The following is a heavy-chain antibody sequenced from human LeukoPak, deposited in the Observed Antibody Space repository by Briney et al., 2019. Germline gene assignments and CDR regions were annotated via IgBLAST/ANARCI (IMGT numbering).Heavy chain of an antibody. J-gene: IGHJ5*02. D-gene: IGHD3-10*01. CDR1: GGSFSGYY. Sequence: SETLSLTCAVYGGSFSGYYWSWIRQPPGKGLEWIGEINHSGSTNYNPSLKSRVTISVDTSKNQFSLKLSSVTAADTAVYYCARLGTKGRRMTYYYGSGSHNWFDPWGQGTLVTVSS. V-gene: IGHV4-34*01. CDR2: INHSGST. CDR3: ARLGTKGRRMTYYYGSGSHNWFDP.